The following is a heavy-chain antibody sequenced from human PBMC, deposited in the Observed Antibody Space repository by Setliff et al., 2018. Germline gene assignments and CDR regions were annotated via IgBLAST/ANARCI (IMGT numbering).Heavy chain of an antibody. J-gene: IGHJ4*02. CDR1: GGSFSDYY. V-gene: IGHV4-34*01. Sequence: SETLSLTCTVYGGSFSDYYWGWVRQPPGKGLEWIGEINHSGSTNYIPSLKSRVTISVDTSKSQFSLKLTSLTAADTAVYFCVRETLMVQRNFDYWAQGTLVTVSS. CDR3: VRETLMVQRNFDY. CDR2: INHSGST. D-gene: IGHD3-10*01.